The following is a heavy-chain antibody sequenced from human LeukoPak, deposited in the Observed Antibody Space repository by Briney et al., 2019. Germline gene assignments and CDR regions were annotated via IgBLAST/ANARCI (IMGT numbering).Heavy chain of an antibody. CDR3: AKELSSGWYKPFDY. CDR2: ISYDGSNK. J-gene: IGHJ4*02. D-gene: IGHD6-19*01. Sequence: SGGSLRLSCAASGFTFSSYGMHWVRQAPGKGLEWVAVISYDGSNKYYADSVKGRFTISRDNSKNTLYLQMNSLRAEDTAVYYCAKELSSGWYKPFDYWGQGTLVTVSS. CDR1: GFTFSSYG. V-gene: IGHV3-30*18.